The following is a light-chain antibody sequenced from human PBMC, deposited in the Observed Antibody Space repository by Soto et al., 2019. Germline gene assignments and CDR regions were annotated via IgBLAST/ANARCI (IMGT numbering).Light chain of an antibody. CDR3: QLYGRSPPSWT. J-gene: IGKJ1*01. CDR2: GAS. CDR1: QSVSSNY. V-gene: IGKV3-20*01. Sequence: EIVLTQSPGTLSLSAGERATLSCRASQSVSSNYLAWYQQKPGQPPRLLISGASSRATGIPDRFIGSGSGTDFPLTISSLEPEDFAVYYCQLYGRSPPSWTFGQGTKVEIK.